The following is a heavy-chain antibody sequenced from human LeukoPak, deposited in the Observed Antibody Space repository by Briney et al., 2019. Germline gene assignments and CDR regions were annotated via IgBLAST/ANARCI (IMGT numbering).Heavy chain of an antibody. Sequence: VGSLRLSCAASGFTFSSYGMQSVRQAPGKGLESGAVISYDGSNKYYADSVKGRFTISRDNSKNTLYLQMNSLRAEDTAVYYCASAIAVAGTGFDYWGQGTLVTVSS. J-gene: IGHJ4*02. CDR3: ASAIAVAGTGFDY. CDR2: ISYDGSNK. D-gene: IGHD6-19*01. V-gene: IGHV3-30*03. CDR1: GFTFSSYG.